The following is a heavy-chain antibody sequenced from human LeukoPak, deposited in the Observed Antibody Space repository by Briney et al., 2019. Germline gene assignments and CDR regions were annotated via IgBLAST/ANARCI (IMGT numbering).Heavy chain of an antibody. CDR3: ARVGETAMDVFDY. CDR1: GFTFSSYW. Sequence: PGGSLRLSCVASGFTFSSYWMHWVRQAPGKGLVWVSRINSDGSSTSYADSVRGRFTISRDNAKNTLYLKMNSLRAEDTAVYYCARVGETAMDVFDYWGQGTLVTVSS. CDR2: INSDGSST. D-gene: IGHD5-18*01. J-gene: IGHJ4*02. V-gene: IGHV3-74*01.